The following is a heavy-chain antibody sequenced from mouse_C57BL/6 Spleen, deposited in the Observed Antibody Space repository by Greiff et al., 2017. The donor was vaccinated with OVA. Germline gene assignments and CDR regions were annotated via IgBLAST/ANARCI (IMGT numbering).Heavy chain of an antibody. CDR2: IDPEDGET. Sequence: VQLQQSGAELVKPGASVKLSCTASGFNIKDYYMHWVKPRTEQGLEWIGRIDPEDGETTYAPKFQGKATITADTSSTTAYLQLSSLTSEDTAVYYCALYGTGNFDDWGQGTTLTVSS. CDR1: GFNIKDYY. D-gene: IGHD3-3*01. J-gene: IGHJ2*01. CDR3: ALYGTGNFDD. V-gene: IGHV14-2*01.